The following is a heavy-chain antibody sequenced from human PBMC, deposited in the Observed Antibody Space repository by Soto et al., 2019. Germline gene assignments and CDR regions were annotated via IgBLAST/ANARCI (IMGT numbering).Heavy chain of an antibody. Sequence: PGGSLRLSCAASGFTFSSYGMHWVRQAPGKGLEWVAVISYDGSNKYYADSVKGRFTISRDNSKNTLYLQMNSLRAEDTAVYYCAKGLPAYYDFWSGYSDTVLDYWGQGTLVTVSS. CDR2: ISYDGSNK. D-gene: IGHD3-3*01. J-gene: IGHJ4*02. CDR1: GFTFSSYG. V-gene: IGHV3-30*18. CDR3: AKGLPAYYDFWSGYSDTVLDY.